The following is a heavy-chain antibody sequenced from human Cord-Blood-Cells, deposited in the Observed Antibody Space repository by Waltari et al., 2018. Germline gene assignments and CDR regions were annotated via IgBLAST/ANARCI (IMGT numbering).Heavy chain of an antibody. CDR3: ARYNWDYYYYYMDV. CDR2: IYYSGST. Sequence: QLQLQASGPGLVKPSETLSLTCTVSGGSISSSSYYWGWIRQPPGKGLEWIGSIYYSGSTYYNPSLKSRVTISVDTSKNQFSLKLSSVTAADTAVYYCARYNWDYYYYYMDVWGKGTTVTVSS. D-gene: IGHD1-20*01. V-gene: IGHV4-39*01. J-gene: IGHJ6*03. CDR1: GGSISSSSYY.